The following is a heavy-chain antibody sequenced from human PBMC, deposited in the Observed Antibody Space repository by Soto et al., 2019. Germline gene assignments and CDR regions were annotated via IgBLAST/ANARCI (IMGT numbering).Heavy chain of an antibody. Sequence: TLSLTCTVSGDSISGYYWSWIRQPPGKGLQWIGYIYYTGNINYNPSLKGRVTMSVDTSKNQFSLQVSSVTAADTAVYFCAKYRRTDAEGYTFDYWGQGALVTVSS. CDR3: AKYRRTDAEGYTFDY. D-gene: IGHD2-15*01. V-gene: IGHV4-59*01. CDR1: GDSISGYY. CDR2: IYYTGNI. J-gene: IGHJ4*02.